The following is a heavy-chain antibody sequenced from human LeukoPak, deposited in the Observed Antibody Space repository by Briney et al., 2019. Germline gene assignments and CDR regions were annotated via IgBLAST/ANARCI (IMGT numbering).Heavy chain of an antibody. J-gene: IGHJ5*02. CDR1: GGSISSGSYY. CDR3: ARASTLPSTQNDFWSGYYRNWFDP. Sequence: SQTLSLTCTVSGGSISSGSYYWSWIRQPAGKGLEWIGRIYTSGSTNYNPSLKSRVTISVDTSKNQFSLKLSSVTAADTAVYYCARASTLPSTQNDFWSGYYRNWFDPWGQGTLVTVSS. CDR2: IYTSGST. V-gene: IGHV4-61*02. D-gene: IGHD3-3*01.